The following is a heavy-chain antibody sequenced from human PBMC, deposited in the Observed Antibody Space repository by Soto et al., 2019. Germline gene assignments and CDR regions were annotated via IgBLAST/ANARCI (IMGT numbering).Heavy chain of an antibody. CDR3: ARGRRGDLSAPGNIGAWFGA. CDR2: SYTSGST. V-gene: IGHV4-4*07. J-gene: IGHJ5*02. D-gene: IGHD6-13*01. Sequence: PSGTLSLNCTVSGGSISSYYWRWIRQPAGMGLQWIGRSYTSGSTNYHPALRGRVPISVDTSKNQDPLKLSCVTAADAAVYYRARGRRGDLSAPGNIGAWFGAWGQGTRVTVS. CDR1: GGSISSYY.